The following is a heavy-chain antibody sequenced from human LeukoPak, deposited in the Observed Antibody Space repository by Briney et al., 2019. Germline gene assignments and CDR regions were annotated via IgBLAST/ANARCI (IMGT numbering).Heavy chain of an antibody. Sequence: GGSLRLSWAASGFTFSSYAMSWVRQAPGKGLEWVSAISGSGGSTYYADSVKGRFTISRDNSKNTLYLQMNSLRAEDTAVYYCAKDRDIVVVVAALDYWGQGTLVTVSS. J-gene: IGHJ4*02. CDR1: GFTFSSYA. V-gene: IGHV3-23*01. D-gene: IGHD2-15*01. CDR3: AKDRDIVVVVAALDY. CDR2: ISGSGGST.